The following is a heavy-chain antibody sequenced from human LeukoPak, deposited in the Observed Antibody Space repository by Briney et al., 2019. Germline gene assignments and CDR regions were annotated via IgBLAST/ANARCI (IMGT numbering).Heavy chain of an antibody. V-gene: IGHV1-18*04. Sequence: ASVKASCKASGYTFTGYYMHWVRQAPGQGLEWMGWISAYNGNTNYAQKLQGRVTMTTDTSTSTAYMELRSLRSDDTAVYYCARVAAWGYFDYWGQGTLVTVSS. J-gene: IGHJ4*02. D-gene: IGHD2-15*01. CDR3: ARVAAWGYFDY. CDR1: GYTFTGYY. CDR2: ISAYNGNT.